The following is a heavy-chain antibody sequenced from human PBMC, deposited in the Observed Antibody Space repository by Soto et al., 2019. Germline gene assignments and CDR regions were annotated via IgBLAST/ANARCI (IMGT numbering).Heavy chain of an antibody. J-gene: IGHJ6*03. CDR2: MNPNSGNT. CDR3: ARPCGSLVADGTLHYSTDV. Sequence: ASSVKGSCKASGYTFTSYDMNWVRQATGQGLEWMGWMNPNSGNTGYAQKFQGRVTMTRNTSISTAYMELSSLRSEDTDVCYCARPCGSLVADGTLHYSTDVSCKGTTVAVS. V-gene: IGHV1-8*01. CDR1: GYTFTSYD. D-gene: IGHD2-15*01.